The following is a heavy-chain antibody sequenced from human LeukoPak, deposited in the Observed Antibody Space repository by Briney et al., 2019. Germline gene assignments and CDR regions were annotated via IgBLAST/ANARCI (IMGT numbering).Heavy chain of an antibody. CDR2: INSDGSST. D-gene: IGHD3-22*01. V-gene: IGHV3-74*01. J-gene: IGHJ4*02. Sequence: GGSLRLACAASEFTFSSYWMGWVRQAPEKGLVWVSRINSDGSSTSYADSVKGRFTISRDNAKNTLYLQMNSLRAEDTAVYYCAREKAEYYDSSGYYLGFDYWGQGTLVTVSS. CDR3: AREKAEYYDSSGYYLGFDY. CDR1: EFTFSSYW.